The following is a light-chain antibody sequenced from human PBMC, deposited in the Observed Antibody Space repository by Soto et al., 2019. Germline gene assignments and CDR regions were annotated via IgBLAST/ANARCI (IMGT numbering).Light chain of an antibody. CDR2: AAS. Sequence: IQITQSPSSLSASVGDRLTITCRASQDIGKSLAWYQQRPGKVPKPLIYAASTLHSGVPSRFSGGGSGTHFTLTISNLQPEDVATYYCQMYVTAPETFGQGTKVEIK. CDR1: QDIGKS. V-gene: IGKV1-27*01. J-gene: IGKJ1*01. CDR3: QMYVTAPET.